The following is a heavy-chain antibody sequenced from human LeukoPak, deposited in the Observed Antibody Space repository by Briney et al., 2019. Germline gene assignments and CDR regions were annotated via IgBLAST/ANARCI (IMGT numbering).Heavy chain of an antibody. CDR1: GYSFTSYW. D-gene: IGHD3-22*01. V-gene: IGHV5-51*01. J-gene: IGHJ4*02. CDR2: IYPGDSDT. CDR3: ARLPNGHYDNSLYYFDY. Sequence: GESLKISCKGSGYSFTSYWIGWVRQMPGKGLEWMGVIYPGDSDTRYSPSFQGQVTISADKSISTAYLQWSSLKASDTAMYYCARLPNGHYDNSLYYFDYWGQGTLVTVSS.